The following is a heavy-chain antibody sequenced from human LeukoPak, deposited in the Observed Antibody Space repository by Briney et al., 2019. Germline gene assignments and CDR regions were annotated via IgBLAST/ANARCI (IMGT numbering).Heavy chain of an antibody. CDR2: IYSSGGT. V-gene: IGHV3-53*01. CDR1: EFAVSSNY. D-gene: IGHD3-22*01. J-gene: IGHJ4*02. CDR3: ARDSISSGSMDL. Sequence: SGGSLRLSCAASEFAVSSNYMSWVRQAPGKGLEWVSVIYSSGGTYYADSVRGRFTISRDNSKNTLYLQMNSLRVEDMALYYCARDSISSGSMDLWGQGTLVTVS.